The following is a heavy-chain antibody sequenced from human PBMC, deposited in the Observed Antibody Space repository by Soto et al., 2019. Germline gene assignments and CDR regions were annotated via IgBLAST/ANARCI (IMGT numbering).Heavy chain of an antibody. CDR2: ISGSGGST. D-gene: IGHD4-17*01. J-gene: IGHJ6*02. CDR1: GFTFSSYA. CDR3: AKDWVGDYDRYYYYGMDV. Sequence: QTGGSLRLSCAASGFTFSSYAMSWVRQAPGKGLEWVSAISGSGGSTYYADSVKGRFTISRDNSKNTLYLQMNSLRAEDTAVYYCAKDWVGDYDRYYYYGMDVWGQGTTVTVSS. V-gene: IGHV3-23*01.